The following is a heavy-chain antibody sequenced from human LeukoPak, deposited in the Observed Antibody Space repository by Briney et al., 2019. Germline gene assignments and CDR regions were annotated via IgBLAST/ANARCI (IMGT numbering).Heavy chain of an antibody. CDR2: MNPNSGNT. CDR3: AVVAGAPWFDP. Sequence: ASVKVSCKAFGYTFTSYDINWVRQATGQGLEWMGWMNPNSGNTGYAQKFRGRVTITRNTSISTAYMGLSSLRSEDTAVYYCAVVAGAPWFDPWGQGTLVTVSS. J-gene: IGHJ5*02. D-gene: IGHD1-26*01. V-gene: IGHV1-8*03. CDR1: GYTFTSYD.